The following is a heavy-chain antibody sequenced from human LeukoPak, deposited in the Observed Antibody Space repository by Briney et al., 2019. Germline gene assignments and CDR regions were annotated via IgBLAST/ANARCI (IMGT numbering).Heavy chain of an antibody. CDR2: IQLDANGN. J-gene: IGHJ6*03. D-gene: IGHD3-10*01. V-gene: IGHV3-7*01. CDR1: GFTFSTYW. CDR3: ARMPASYYPDYYYMDV. Sequence: GGSLRLSCVASGFTFSTYWMSWVRQAPGKGLEWVADIQLDANGNQYVDSVKGRFTISRDNAKNSLYLQMNNLRADDTAVYYCARMPASYYPDYYYMDVWGKGTTVTVSS.